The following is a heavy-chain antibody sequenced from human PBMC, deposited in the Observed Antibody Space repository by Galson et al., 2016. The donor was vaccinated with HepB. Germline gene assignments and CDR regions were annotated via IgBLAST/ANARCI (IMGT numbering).Heavy chain of an antibody. D-gene: IGHD2-15*01. CDR2: TIATFVPA. CDR3: ARVPSCSGGSCYYKWFDP. CDR1: GGTFTNYA. J-gene: IGHJ5*02. Sequence: SVKVSCKASGGTFTNYAFSWVRQAPGQGLEWRGGTIATFVPADYAQKFQARVTMTADESTSTAYMELSSLRFEDTAVYYCARVPSCSGGSCYYKWFDPWGQGTLVTVSS. V-gene: IGHV1-69*13.